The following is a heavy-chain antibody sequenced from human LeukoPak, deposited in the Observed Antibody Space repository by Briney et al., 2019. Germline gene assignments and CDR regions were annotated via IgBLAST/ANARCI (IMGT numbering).Heavy chain of an antibody. CDR1: GFTFSTYA. Sequence: GGSLRLSCAASGFTFSTYAMNWVRQAPGKGLEWVSYISSSSSTIYYADSVKGRFTISRDNAKNSLYLQMNSLRAEDTAVYYCARVGGVVEIDPWGQGTLVTVSS. D-gene: IGHD3-16*01. J-gene: IGHJ5*02. CDR2: ISSSSSTI. V-gene: IGHV3-48*04. CDR3: ARVGGVVEIDP.